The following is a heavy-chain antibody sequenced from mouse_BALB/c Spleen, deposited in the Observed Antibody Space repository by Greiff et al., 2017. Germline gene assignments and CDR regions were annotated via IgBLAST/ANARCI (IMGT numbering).Heavy chain of an antibody. CDR1: GYSITSDYA. CDR3: ARRRTMITTWAMDY. J-gene: IGHJ4*01. V-gene: IGHV3-2*02. Sequence: EVQLQQSGPGLVKPSQSLSLTCTVTGYSITSDYAWNWIRQFPGNKLEWMGYISYSGSTSYNPSLKSRISITRDTSKNQFFLQLNSVTTEDTATYYCARRRTMITTWAMDYWGQGTSVTVSS. D-gene: IGHD2-4*01. CDR2: ISYSGST.